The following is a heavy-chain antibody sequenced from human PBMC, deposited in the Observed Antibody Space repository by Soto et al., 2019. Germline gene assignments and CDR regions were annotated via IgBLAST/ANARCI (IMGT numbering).Heavy chain of an antibody. V-gene: IGHV1-18*01. J-gene: IGHJ4*02. Sequence: QVQLVQSGAEVKKPGASVKVSCKASGYTFTSYGISWVRQAPGQGLEWMGWISAYNGNTNYAQKLQGRVTMTTDTSTSTAYMELRSLRSDDTAVYYCARPERPHYYYGSGSYYLPLDYRGQGTLVTVSS. CDR3: ARPERPHYYYGSGSYYLPLDY. D-gene: IGHD3-10*01. CDR1: GYTFTSYG. CDR2: ISAYNGNT.